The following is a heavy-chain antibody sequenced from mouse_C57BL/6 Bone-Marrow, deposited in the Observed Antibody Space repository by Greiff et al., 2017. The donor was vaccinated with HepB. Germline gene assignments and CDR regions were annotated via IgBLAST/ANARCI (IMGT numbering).Heavy chain of an antibody. CDR1: GYAFSSSW. V-gene: IGHV1-82*01. Sequence: VNVVESGPELVKPGASVKISCKASGYAFSSSWMNWVKQRPGKGLEWIGRIYPGDGDTNYNGKFKGKATLTADKYSSTAYMQLSSLTSEDSAVYFCAREVITTVGYFDVWGTGTTVTVSS. D-gene: IGHD1-1*01. CDR3: AREVITTVGYFDV. CDR2: IYPGDGDT. J-gene: IGHJ1*03.